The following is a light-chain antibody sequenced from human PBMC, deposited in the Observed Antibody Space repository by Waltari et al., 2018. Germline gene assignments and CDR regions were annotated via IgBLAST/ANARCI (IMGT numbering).Light chain of an antibody. Sequence: DIVMTQTPLPAPVTLGQPASISCRCSQSPVHSNGNTYLTWLQQRPGQPPRPLIYEISKRFSGVPDRFSGSGAGTVFTLKITRVEEEDVGVYYCMQAAQFPWTFGQGTKVEIK. J-gene: IGKJ1*01. V-gene: IGKV2-24*01. CDR2: EIS. CDR3: MQAAQFPWT. CDR1: QSPVHSNGNTY.